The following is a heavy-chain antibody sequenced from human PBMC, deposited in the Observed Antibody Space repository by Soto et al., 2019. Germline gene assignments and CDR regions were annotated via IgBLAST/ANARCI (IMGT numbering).Heavy chain of an antibody. CDR3: ASRGPTYYAYGMDV. CDR2: IYYSGST. V-gene: IGHV4-39*01. Sequence: SETLSLTCTGSGGSISISSYYLGWIRQPPGKGLEWIGSIYYSGSTYYNPSLKSRVTISVDTSKNQFSLRLSSVTAADTAVYYCASRGPTYYAYGMDVWGQGTTVTVSS. D-gene: IGHD5-12*01. J-gene: IGHJ6*02. CDR1: GGSISISSYY.